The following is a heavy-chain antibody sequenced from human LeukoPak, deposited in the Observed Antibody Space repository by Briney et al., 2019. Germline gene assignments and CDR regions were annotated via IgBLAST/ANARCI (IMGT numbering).Heavy chain of an antibody. Sequence: GASVNVSCKASGYTFTGYYMHWVRQAPGQGLEWMGWINPNSGGTNYAQKVQGRATMTRDTSISTAYMELSRLRSDDTPVYYCARDKVVATIDAGAGYYYYYYMDVWGKGTTVTVSS. V-gene: IGHV1-2*02. CDR3: ARDKVVATIDAGAGYYYYYYMDV. CDR2: INPNSGGT. CDR1: GYTFTGYY. J-gene: IGHJ6*03. D-gene: IGHD5-12*01.